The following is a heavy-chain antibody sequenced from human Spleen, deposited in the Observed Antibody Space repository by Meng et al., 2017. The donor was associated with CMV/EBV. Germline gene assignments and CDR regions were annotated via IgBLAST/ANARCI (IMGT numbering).Heavy chain of an antibody. D-gene: IGHD5-18*01. CDR3: AREGSYGDFDY. V-gene: IGHV4-4*07. CDR1: GGSIVSYY. J-gene: IGHJ4*02. CDR2: IYTSGST. Sequence: ETLSLACTSSGGSIVSYYCSWTRQPAGKGLEWIGRIYTSGSTNYNPSLKSRVTMSVDTSKNQFSLKLSSVTAADTAVYYCAREGSYGDFDYWGQGTLVTVSS.